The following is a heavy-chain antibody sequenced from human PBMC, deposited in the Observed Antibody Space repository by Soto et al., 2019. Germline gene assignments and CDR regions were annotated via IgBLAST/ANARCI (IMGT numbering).Heavy chain of an antibody. CDR1: GYTFTSYG. Sequence: ASVKVSCKASGYTFTSYGISWVRQAPGQGLEWMGWISAYNGNTNYAQKLQGRVTMTTDTSTSTAYMELRSLRSDDPAVYYCARLYCTNGVCLKGLDVWGQGTTVTVSS. V-gene: IGHV1-18*01. J-gene: IGHJ6*02. D-gene: IGHD2-8*01. CDR2: ISAYNGNT. CDR3: ARLYCTNGVCLKGLDV.